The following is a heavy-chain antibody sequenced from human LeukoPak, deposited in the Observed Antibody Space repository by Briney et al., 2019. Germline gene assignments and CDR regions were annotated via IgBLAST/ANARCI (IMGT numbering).Heavy chain of an antibody. CDR2: IIPILGIA. V-gene: IGHV1-69*04. J-gene: IGHJ5*02. Sequence: SVKVSCKASGGTFSSYAISWVRQTPGQGLEWMGRIIPILGIANYAQKFQGRVTITADKSTSTAYMELSSLRSEDTAVYYCAPPWPVSPWGQGTLVTVSS. CDR3: APPWPVSP. CDR1: GGTFSSYA. D-gene: IGHD3-16*02.